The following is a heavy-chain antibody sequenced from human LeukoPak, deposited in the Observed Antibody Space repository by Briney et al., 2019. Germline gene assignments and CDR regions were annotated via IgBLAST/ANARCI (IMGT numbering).Heavy chain of an antibody. D-gene: IGHD2/OR15-2a*01. CDR1: GGSLSDYY. V-gene: IGHV4-59*12. J-gene: IGHJ3*02. CDR3: AREWTTWGAFDI. Sequence: SETLSLTCTVSGGSLSDYYWSWLRQPPGKGLEWIGHIYYSGSTNHNPSLKSRVTISVDTSKNQFSMKLSSVTAADAAVYFCAREWTTWGAFDIWGQGTMVTVSS. CDR2: IYYSGST.